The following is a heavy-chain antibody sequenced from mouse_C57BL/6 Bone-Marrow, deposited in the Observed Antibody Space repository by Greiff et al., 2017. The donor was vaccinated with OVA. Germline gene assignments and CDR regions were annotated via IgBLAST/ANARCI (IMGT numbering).Heavy chain of an antibody. Sequence: EVKLMESGPGLVKPSQSLSLTCSVTGYSITRGYYWNWIRQFPGNKLEWMGYISYDGSNNYNPSLKNRISITRDTSKNQFFLKLNSVTTEDTATYYCAREGSYYSNHVYAMDYWGQGTSVTVSS. CDR3: AREGSYYSNHVYAMDY. CDR2: ISYDGSN. J-gene: IGHJ4*01. V-gene: IGHV3-6*01. D-gene: IGHD2-5*01. CDR1: GYSITRGYY.